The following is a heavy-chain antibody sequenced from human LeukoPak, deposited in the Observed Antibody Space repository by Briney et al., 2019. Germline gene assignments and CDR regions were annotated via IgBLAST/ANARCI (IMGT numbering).Heavy chain of an antibody. V-gene: IGHV4-34*01. CDR2: INHSGST. Sequence: SETLSLTCAVYGGSFSGYYWSWIRQPPGKGLEWIGEINHSGSTNYNPSLKSRVTISVDTSKNQFSLKLSSVTAADTAVYYCARSGGDYDSTGYYGYWGQGTLVTVSS. D-gene: IGHD3-22*01. CDR1: GGSFSGYY. CDR3: ARSGGDYDSTGYYGY. J-gene: IGHJ4*02.